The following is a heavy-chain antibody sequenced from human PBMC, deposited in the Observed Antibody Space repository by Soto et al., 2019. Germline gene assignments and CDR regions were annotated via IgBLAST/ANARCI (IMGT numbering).Heavy chain of an antibody. CDR1: GFTFSSYA. V-gene: IGHV3-23*01. CDR2: ISGSGGST. D-gene: IGHD6-19*01. J-gene: IGHJ4*02. CDR3: GRVEVAVAGTHRDY. Sequence: EVQLLESGGGLVQPGGSLRLSCAASGFTFSSYAMSWVRQAPGKGLEWVSAISGSGGSTYYADSVKGRFTISRDNSKNTLYLQMNSLRAEDTAVYYCGRVEVAVAGTHRDYWGQGTLVTVSS.